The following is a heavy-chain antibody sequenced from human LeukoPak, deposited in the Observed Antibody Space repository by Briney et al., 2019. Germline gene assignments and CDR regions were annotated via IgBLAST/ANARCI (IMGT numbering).Heavy chain of an antibody. J-gene: IGHJ4*02. D-gene: IGHD6-6*01. CDR3: ARAMSIAARLQTIFDY. V-gene: IGHV4-4*07. CDR2: IYTSGST. CDR1: GGSISSDY. Sequence: SETLSLTCAVSGGSISSDYWSWIRQPDGKGLEWIGRIYTSGSTNYNPSLKSRVTISVDTSKNQFSLKLTSVTAADTAVYYCARAMSIAARLQTIFDYWGQGTLVTVSS.